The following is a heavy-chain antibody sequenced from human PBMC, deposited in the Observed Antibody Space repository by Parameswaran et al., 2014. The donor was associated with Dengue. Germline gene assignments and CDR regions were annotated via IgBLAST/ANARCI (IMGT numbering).Heavy chain of an antibody. CDR3: ARGVQSGSYSDY. V-gene: IGHV5-51*01. D-gene: IGHD1-26*01. Sequence: VRQMPGKGLEWMGIIYPGDSDTRYSPSFQGQVTISADKSISTAYLQWSSLKASDTAMYYCARGVQSGSYSDYWGQGTPGHRLL. CDR2: IYPGDSDT. J-gene: IGHJ4*02.